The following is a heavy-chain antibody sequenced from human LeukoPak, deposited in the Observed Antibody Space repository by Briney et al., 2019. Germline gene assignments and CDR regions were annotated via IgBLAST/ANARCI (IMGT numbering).Heavy chain of an antibody. CDR3: ARGGLRFLEWSSNWFDP. CDR1: GFTFSSYW. Sequence: GGSLRLSCAASGFTFSSYWVHWVRHAPGKGLVWVSRINSDGSNTSYADSVKGRFTISRDNAKNTLYLQMNSLRAEDTAVHYCARGGLRFLEWSSNWFDPWGQGTLVTVSS. V-gene: IGHV3-74*01. D-gene: IGHD3-3*01. CDR2: INSDGSNT. J-gene: IGHJ5*02.